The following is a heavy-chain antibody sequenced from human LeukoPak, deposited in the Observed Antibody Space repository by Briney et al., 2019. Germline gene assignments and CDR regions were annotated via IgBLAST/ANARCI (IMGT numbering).Heavy chain of an antibody. J-gene: IGHJ4*02. V-gene: IGHV1-69*04. CDR3: AIVGANIDY. D-gene: IGHD1-26*01. CDR1: GGTFSSYA. CDR2: IIPILGIA. Sequence: SVKVSYKASGGTFSSYAISWVRQAPGQGLEWMGRIIPILGIANYAQKFQGRVTITADKSTSTTYMELSSLRSEDTAVYYCAIVGANIDYWGQGTLVTVSS.